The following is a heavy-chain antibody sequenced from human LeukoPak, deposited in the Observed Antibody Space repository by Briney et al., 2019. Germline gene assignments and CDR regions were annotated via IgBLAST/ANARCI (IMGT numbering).Heavy chain of an antibody. CDR3: ARDTVSSSPHWYFDL. CDR2: INHSGST. J-gene: IGHJ2*01. Sequence: SETLSLTCAVYGGSFSGYYWSWIRQPPGKGLEWIGEINHSGSTNYNPSLKSRVTISVDTSKNQFSLKLSSVTAADTAVYYCARDTVSSSPHWYFDLWGRGTLVTVSS. D-gene: IGHD6-6*01. V-gene: IGHV4-34*01. CDR1: GGSFSGYY.